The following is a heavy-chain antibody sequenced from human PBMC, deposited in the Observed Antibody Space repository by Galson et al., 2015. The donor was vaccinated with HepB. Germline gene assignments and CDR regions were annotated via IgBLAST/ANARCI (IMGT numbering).Heavy chain of an antibody. V-gene: IGHV1-18*01. CDR2: ISDDNDNT. D-gene: IGHD2-2*01. Sequence: SVKVSCKASGYSFTSHGMSWVRQAPGQGLEWMVWISDDNDNTRYTQKFQGRVTMTIDTSTSTAYMELRSLRSDDTAVYYCARDKPKIPYLYYAMDVWGQGTTVTVSS. CDR1: GYSFTSHG. CDR3: ARDKPKIPYLYYAMDV. J-gene: IGHJ6*02.